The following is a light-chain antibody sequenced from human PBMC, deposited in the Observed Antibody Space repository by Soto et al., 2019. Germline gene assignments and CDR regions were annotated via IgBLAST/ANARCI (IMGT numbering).Light chain of an antibody. V-gene: IGLV2-14*01. Sequence: QSALTQPAPVSGSPGQPITISCNRTSTDIGGCHYVFGYQQHLSKAPKHISRQVSKPPLGISNRFSASKSGNAASLTISGLQDEDEADYYCSSYTTSSTYVFGTGTNVTVL. CDR1: STDIGGCHY. CDR2: QVS. J-gene: IGLJ1*01. CDR3: SSYTTSSTYV.